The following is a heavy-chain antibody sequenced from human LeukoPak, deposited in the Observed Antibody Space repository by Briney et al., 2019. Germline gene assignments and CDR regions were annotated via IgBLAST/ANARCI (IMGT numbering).Heavy chain of an antibody. D-gene: IGHD3-3*01. CDR1: GGSISSGDYY. CDR3: ASQRDNYYDFWSGYWLVDY. J-gene: IGHJ4*02. V-gene: IGHV4-30-4*01. CDR2: IYYSGST. Sequence: PSETLSLTCTVSGGSISSGDYYWSWIRQPPGKGLEWIGYIYYSGSTYYNPSLKSRVTISVDTSKNQFSLKLSSVTAADTAVYYCASQRDNYYDFWSGYWLVDYWGQGTLVTVSS.